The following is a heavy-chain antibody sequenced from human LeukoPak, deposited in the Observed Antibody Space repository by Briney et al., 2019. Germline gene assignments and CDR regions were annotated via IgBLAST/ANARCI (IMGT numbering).Heavy chain of an antibody. CDR1: GGTFSSYA. CDR3: ASLASWTVHYYYVDV. Sequence: SVKVSCKASGGTFSSYAISWVRQAPGQGLEWMGGIIPIFGTANYAQKFQGRVTITTDESTSTAYMELSSLRSEDTAVYYCASLASWTVHYYYVDVWGKGTTVTVSS. V-gene: IGHV1-69*05. CDR2: IIPIFGTA. D-gene: IGHD3/OR15-3a*01. J-gene: IGHJ6*03.